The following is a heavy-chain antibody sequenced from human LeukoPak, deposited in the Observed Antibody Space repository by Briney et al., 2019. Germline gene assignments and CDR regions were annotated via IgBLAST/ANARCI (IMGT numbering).Heavy chain of an antibody. CDR3: ARGGYPQFSDY. CDR1: GLTVSSSY. J-gene: IGHJ4*02. V-gene: IGHV3-53*01. D-gene: IGHD2-15*01. Sequence: PGGSLRLSCAASGLTVSSSYMSWVRQAPGKGLEWVSVIYSGGSTYYADSVKGRFTISRDNSKNTLYLQMNSLRAEDTAVYYCARGGYPQFSDYWGQGTLVTVSS. CDR2: IYSGGST.